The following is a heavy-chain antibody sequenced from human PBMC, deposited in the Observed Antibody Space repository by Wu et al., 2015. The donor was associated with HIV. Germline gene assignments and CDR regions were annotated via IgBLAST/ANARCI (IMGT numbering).Heavy chain of an antibody. D-gene: IGHD6-13*01. J-gene: IGHJ4*02. V-gene: IGHV1-46*01. CDR3: ARGRIEAAGTWKF. CDR1: GYIFTSYY. CDR2: INPSGGST. Sequence: QVQLVQSGAEVKKPGASVKVSCKTSGYIFTSYYMYWVRQAPGQGLEWMGIINPSGGSTSYAQKFQGRVTMTRDTSVTTAYMELSRLRSDDTAVYYCARGRIEAAGTWKFWGQGTLVTVSS.